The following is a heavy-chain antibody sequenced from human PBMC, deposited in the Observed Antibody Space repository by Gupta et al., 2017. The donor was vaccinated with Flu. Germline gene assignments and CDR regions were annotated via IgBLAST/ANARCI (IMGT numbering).Heavy chain of an antibody. CDR1: GFPFSSSW. Sequence: EVQLVESGGGLVQPGGSLRLSCAASGFPFSSSWLHWVRQAPGKGLVWVSRINSDGSTTTYADSVKGRFTISRDNAKNTLYLQMNSLRAEDTAVYYCARVAQGRYDFDYWGQGTLVTVSS. D-gene: IGHD3-16*01. CDR3: ARVAQGRYDFDY. V-gene: IGHV3-74*01. CDR2: INSDGSTT. J-gene: IGHJ4*02.